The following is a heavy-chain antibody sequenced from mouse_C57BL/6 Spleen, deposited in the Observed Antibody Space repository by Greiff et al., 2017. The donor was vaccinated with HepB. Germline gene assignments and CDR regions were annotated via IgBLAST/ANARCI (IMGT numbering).Heavy chain of an antibody. Sequence: VQLQQSGPELVKPGASVKISCKASGYTFTDYYMNWVKQSHGKSLEWIGDINPNNGGTSYNQKFKGKATLTVDKSSSTAYMELRSLTSEDSAVYYCARRPRYYAMDYWGQGTSVTVSS. CDR2: INPNNGGT. J-gene: IGHJ4*01. V-gene: IGHV1-26*01. CDR1: GYTFTDYY. CDR3: ARRPRYYAMDY.